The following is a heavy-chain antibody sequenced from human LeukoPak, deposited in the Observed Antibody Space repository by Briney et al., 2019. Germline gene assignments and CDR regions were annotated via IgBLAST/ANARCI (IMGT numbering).Heavy chain of an antibody. J-gene: IGHJ6*02. Sequence: SQTLSLTCTVSGGSISSGGYYWSWIRQHPGMGLEWIRHIYESGSTYYNPSLQSRVTISVDTSKNQFSLKLSSVTAADTAVYYCARDHVGYYYGMDVWGQGTTVTVSS. CDR2: IYESGST. D-gene: IGHD1-26*01. V-gene: IGHV4-31*03. CDR3: ARDHVGYYYGMDV. CDR1: GGSISSGGYY.